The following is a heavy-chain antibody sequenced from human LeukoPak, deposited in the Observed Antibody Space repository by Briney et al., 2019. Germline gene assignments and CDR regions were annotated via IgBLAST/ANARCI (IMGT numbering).Heavy chain of an antibody. D-gene: IGHD3-10*01. CDR3: ARHNSSRTGTYDLDL. CDR2: IYHSGST. Sequence: PSETLSLTCTVSGASMRTYYWSWIRQPPGKGLEWIGFIYHSGSTDYNPSLESRGTISVDTSKNQFSLKLTSVTAADTAVYYCARHNSSRTGTYDLDLWGQGTLVTVSS. V-gene: IGHV4-59*08. CDR1: GASMRTYY. J-gene: IGHJ5*02.